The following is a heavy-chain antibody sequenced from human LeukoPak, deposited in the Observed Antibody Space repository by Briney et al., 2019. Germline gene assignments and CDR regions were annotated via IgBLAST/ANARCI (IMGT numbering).Heavy chain of an antibody. J-gene: IGHJ6*03. Sequence: SETLSLTRAVYGGSFSGYYWSWTRQPPGKGLEWIGEINHSGSTNYNPSPKSRVTISVDTSKNQFSLKLSSVTAADTAVYYCARGNTGYSSSWYGVRYYYYYMDVWGKGTTVTVSS. CDR1: GGSFSGYY. V-gene: IGHV4-34*01. D-gene: IGHD6-13*01. CDR2: INHSGST. CDR3: ARGNTGYSSSWYGVRYYYYYMDV.